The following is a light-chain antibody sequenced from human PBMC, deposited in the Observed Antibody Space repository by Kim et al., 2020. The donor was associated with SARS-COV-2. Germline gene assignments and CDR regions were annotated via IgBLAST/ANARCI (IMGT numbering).Light chain of an antibody. CDR3: QQSYDLFT. V-gene: IGKV1-39*01. CDR2: GAS. Sequence: TASVGDRVTMTCRASQNIRDYLNWYQQEPGKAPRVLIYGASTLESGVPSRFSGSGSGTEFTLTISNLQPEDFATYYCQQSYDLFTFGGGTKVDIK. CDR1: QNIRDY. J-gene: IGKJ4*01.